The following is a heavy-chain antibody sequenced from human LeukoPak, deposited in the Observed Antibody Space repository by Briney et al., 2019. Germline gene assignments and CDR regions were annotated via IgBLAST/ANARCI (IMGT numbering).Heavy chain of an antibody. CDR2: IIPIFGTA. CDR1: GGTFSSFA. J-gene: IGHJ6*02. Sequence: GASVKVSCKASGGTFSSFAISWVRQAPGQGLEWMGGIIPIFGTANYAQKFQGRVTITADESTSTAYMELSSLRSEDTAVFYCARISLGAIWGYYYGMDVWGQGTTVTVS. CDR3: ARISLGAIWGYYYGMDV. V-gene: IGHV1-69*13. D-gene: IGHD1-26*01.